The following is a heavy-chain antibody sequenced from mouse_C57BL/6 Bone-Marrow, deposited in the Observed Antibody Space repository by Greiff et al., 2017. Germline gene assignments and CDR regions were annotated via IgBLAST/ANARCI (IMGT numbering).Heavy chain of an antibody. Sequence: EVKVEESGGGLVQPGGSMKLSCAASGFTFSDAWMDWVRQSPETGLEWVAEIRNKANNHATYYAESVKGRFTISRDDSKSSVYLQMNSLRAEDTGIYYCTRHGYYRFAYWGQGTLVTVSA. D-gene: IGHD2-3*01. CDR1: GFTFSDAW. CDR2: IRNKANNHAT. V-gene: IGHV6-6*01. CDR3: TRHGYYRFAY. J-gene: IGHJ3*01.